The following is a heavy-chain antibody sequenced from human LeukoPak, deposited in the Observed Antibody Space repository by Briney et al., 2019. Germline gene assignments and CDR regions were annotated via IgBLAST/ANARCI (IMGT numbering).Heavy chain of an antibody. Sequence: EASVKVSCKASGYTFTSYYMHWVRQAPGKGLEWMGGFDPEDGETIYAQKFQGRVTMTEDTSTDTAYMELSSLRSEDTAVYYCATPGGLGWGQGTLVTVSS. V-gene: IGHV1-24*01. CDR1: GYTFTSYY. CDR2: FDPEDGET. D-gene: IGHD3-10*01. J-gene: IGHJ4*02. CDR3: ATPGGLG.